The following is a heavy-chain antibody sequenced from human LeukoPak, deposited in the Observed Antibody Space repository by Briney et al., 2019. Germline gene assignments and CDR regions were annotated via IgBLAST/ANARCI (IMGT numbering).Heavy chain of an antibody. V-gene: IGHV4-4*07. CDR1: GDSISLYY. CDR3: ARGQYYYDSSGYYYFDY. D-gene: IGHD3-22*01. Sequence: SETLSLTCTVSGDSISLYYWSWIRQPAGKGLEWIGRIYGRGSTNYSPSLKSRVTMSVDTSKNQFSLKLSSVTAADTAVYYCARGQYYYDSSGYYYFDYWGQGTLVTVSS. J-gene: IGHJ4*02. CDR2: IYGRGST.